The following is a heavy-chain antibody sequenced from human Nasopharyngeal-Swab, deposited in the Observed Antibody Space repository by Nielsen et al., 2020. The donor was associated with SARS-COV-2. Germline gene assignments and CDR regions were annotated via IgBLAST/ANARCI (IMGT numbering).Heavy chain of an antibody. J-gene: IGHJ6*02. D-gene: IGHD3-3*01. V-gene: IGHV3-21*01. Sequence: WIRQPPGTGLEWVSSISSSSSYIYYADSVKGRFTISRDNAKNSLYLQMNSLRAEDTAVYYCARDGLDYDFWSAYCMDVWGQGTTVTVSS. CDR3: ARDGLDYDFWSAYCMDV. CDR2: ISSSSSYI.